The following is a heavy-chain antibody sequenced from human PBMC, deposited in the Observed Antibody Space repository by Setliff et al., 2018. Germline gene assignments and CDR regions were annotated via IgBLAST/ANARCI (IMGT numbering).Heavy chain of an antibody. CDR1: GGSISSYY. D-gene: IGHD3-16*01. V-gene: IGHV4-59*01. Sequence: SETLSLTCTVSGGSISSYYWSWIRQPPGKRLEWIGYIYYSGSTNYNPSLKSRVTISVDPSKNQFSLRVTSVTAADTAVYYCARDGGEYWGQGTLVTVSS. J-gene: IGHJ4*02. CDR2: IYYSGST. CDR3: ARDGGEY.